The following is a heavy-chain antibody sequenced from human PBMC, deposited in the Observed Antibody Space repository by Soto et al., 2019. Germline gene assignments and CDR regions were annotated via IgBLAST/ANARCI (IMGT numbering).Heavy chain of an antibody. CDR3: ARGRSFRLVGVLLDS. CDR1: TCNLKNYA. Sequence: PGGSLRLSCVDTTCNLKNYAMAWVRQAPGKGLEWVSALTETGGSTYYAASVKGRFTISRDNSRSTLYLQMDRLRADDTAVYYSARGRSFRLVGVLLDSWGQGTLVTVSS. J-gene: IGHJ4*02. D-gene: IGHD3-16*02. V-gene: IGHV3-23*01. CDR2: LTETGGST.